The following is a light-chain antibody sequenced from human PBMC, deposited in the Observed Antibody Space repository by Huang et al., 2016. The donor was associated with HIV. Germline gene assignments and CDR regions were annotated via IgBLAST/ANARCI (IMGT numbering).Light chain of an antibody. CDR3: QQRSNWRT. V-gene: IGKV3-11*01. CDR2: DAS. CDR1: QSVSSY. Sequence: EIVLTQSPATLSLSPGERATLSCRASQSVSSYLAWYQLKPGQAPRLLLYDASNRATGIPARFSGSGSGTDFTLTISSLEPGDFAVYYCQQRSNWRTFGQGTRLEIK. J-gene: IGKJ5*01.